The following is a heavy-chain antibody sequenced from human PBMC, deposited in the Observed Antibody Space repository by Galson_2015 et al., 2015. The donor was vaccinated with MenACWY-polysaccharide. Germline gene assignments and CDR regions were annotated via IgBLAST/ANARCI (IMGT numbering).Heavy chain of an antibody. J-gene: IGHJ5*02. CDR2: INPSGGST. CDR1: GYTFTSYY. V-gene: IGHV1-46*01. CDR3: ARDERLLVGAQINWFDP. Sequence: SCKASGYTFTSYYMHWVRQAPGQGLEWMGIINPSGGSTSYAQKFQGRVTMTRDTSTSTVYMELSSLRSEDTAVYYCARDERLLVGAQINWFDPWGQGTLVTVSS. D-gene: IGHD1-26*01.